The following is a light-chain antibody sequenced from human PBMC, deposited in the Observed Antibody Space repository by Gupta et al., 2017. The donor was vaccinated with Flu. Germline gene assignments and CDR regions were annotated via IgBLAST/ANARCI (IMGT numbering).Light chain of an antibody. CDR3: SYYTRSTSSIIAWV. CDR1: SSDVGGYNR. J-gene: IGLJ3*02. CDR2: GFS. V-gene: IGLV2-14*01. Sequence: QSALTQPASVSGSPGQSLTISCTGTSSDVGGYNRVPWYLQHPGKAPKPIIYGFSNRPSGVSNRFSGSKSGNTASLTVSGLQADDEADYYCSYYTRSTSSIIAWVFGGGTKLTVL.